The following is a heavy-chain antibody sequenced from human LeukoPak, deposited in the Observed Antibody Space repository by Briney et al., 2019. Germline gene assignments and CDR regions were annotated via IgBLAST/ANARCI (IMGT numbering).Heavy chain of an antibody. CDR2: FYYSGST. CDR3: TTTTRGWYGVGDY. J-gene: IGHJ4*02. CDR1: GGSISSSTYY. D-gene: IGHD6-19*01. V-gene: IGHV4-39*01. Sequence: ASETLSLTCTVSGGSISSSTYYWGWIRQPPGKGLEWIGSFYYSGSTYYNASLKSRVTMSVDTSKNQFSLKLSSVTAADTAVYYCTTTTRGWYGVGDYWGQGTLVTVSS.